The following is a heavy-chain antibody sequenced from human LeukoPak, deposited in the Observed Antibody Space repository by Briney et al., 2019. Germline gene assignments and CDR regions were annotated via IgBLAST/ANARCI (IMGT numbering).Heavy chain of an antibody. CDR3: AKFVVPAAIWVYYFDY. D-gene: IGHD2-2*02. V-gene: IGHV3-23*01. J-gene: IGHJ4*02. Sequence: HAGGSLRLSCAASGFTFSSYAMSWVRQAPGKGLEWVSAISGSGGSTYYADSVEGRFTISRDNSKNTLYLQMNSLRAEDTAVYYCAKFVVPAAIWVYYFDYWGQGTLVTVSS. CDR1: GFTFSSYA. CDR2: ISGSGGST.